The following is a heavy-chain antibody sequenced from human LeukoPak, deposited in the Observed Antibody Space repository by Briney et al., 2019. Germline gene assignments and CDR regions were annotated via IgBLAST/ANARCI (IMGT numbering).Heavy chain of an antibody. V-gene: IGHV3-33*08. CDR2: IWHNENKK. CDR3: AREGLTTTPNNAFDI. J-gene: IGHJ3*02. CDR1: GFTLSDHY. D-gene: IGHD4-11*01. Sequence: GGSLRLSCAASGFTLSDHYMDWVRQAPGKGLEWVAVIWHNENKKYHADSVKGRFTISRDNFKSTLYLQMNSLRVEDTAVYYCAREGLTTTPNNAFDIWGQGTMVTVSS.